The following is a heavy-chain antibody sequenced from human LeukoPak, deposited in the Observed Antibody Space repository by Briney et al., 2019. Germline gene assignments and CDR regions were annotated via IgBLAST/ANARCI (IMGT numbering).Heavy chain of an antibody. D-gene: IGHD6-19*01. J-gene: IGHJ4*02. Sequence: GGSLRLSCAACGFPFSCYAMKWVRQAPGKGLEWVSSNSNSSSYIYYGDPVEGRLTIPRDNAKNSLSLQMNSRRAKDTAVYYCARDNRIAVGIENFYYWGQGTLVTVSS. V-gene: IGHV3-21*01. CDR2: NSNSSSYI. CDR3: ARDNRIAVGIENFYY. CDR1: GFPFSCYA.